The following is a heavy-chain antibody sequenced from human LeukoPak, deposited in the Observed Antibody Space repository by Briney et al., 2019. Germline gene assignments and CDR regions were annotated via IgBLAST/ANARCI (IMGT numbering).Heavy chain of an antibody. V-gene: IGHV3-48*04. CDR3: ASLHYFDSGGYAP. J-gene: IGHJ5*02. Sequence: GGSLRLSCAASGFTFSSYSMNWVRQAPGKGLQWISYISSSSRTIYYADSVKGRFTISRDNAKNSLYLQMNSLRAEDTAVYYCASLHYFDSGGYAPWGQGTLVTVSS. D-gene: IGHD3-22*01. CDR2: ISSSSRTI. CDR1: GFTFSSYS.